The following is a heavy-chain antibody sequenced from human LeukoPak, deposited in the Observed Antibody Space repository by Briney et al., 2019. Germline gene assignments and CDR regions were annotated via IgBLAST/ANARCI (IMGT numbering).Heavy chain of an antibody. D-gene: IGHD3-22*01. CDR3: ARRFGSVVVNDDAFDI. V-gene: IGHV5-51*01. J-gene: IGHJ3*02. CDR2: IYPGDSDT. CDR1: GYGFTSYW. Sequence: GESLKISYKGSGYGFTSYWIGWVRQMPGKGLEWMGIIYPGDSDTRYSPSFQGQVTISADKSISTAYLQWSSLKASDTAMYYCARRFGSVVVNDDAFDIWGQGTMVTVSS.